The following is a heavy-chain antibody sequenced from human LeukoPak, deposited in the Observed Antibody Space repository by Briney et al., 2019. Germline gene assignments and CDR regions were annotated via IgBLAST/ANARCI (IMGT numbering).Heavy chain of an antibody. CDR1: GFTFSSYW. V-gene: IGHV3-7*01. D-gene: IGHD2-15*01. Sequence: GGSLRLSCAASGFTFSSYWMSWVRQAPGKGLEWVANIKEDGSEKYYVDSVKGRFTISRGNAKNSLYLQMNSLRADDTAMYYCARGQLSLYYWGQGTLVTVSS. CDR2: IKEDGSEK. J-gene: IGHJ4*02. CDR3: ARGQLSLYY.